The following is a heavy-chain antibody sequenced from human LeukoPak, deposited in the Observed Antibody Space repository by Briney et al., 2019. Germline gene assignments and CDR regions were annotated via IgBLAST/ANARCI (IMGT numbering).Heavy chain of an antibody. CDR3: ARVVPAAMPAPYYFDY. J-gene: IGHJ4*02. D-gene: IGHD2-2*01. CDR1: GFTFSSYS. Sequence: GGSLRLSCAASGFTFSSYSMNWVRQAPGKGLEWVSSISSSSSYIYYADSVKGRFTISRGNAKNSLYLQTNSLRAEDTAVYYCARVVPAAMPAPYYFDYWGQGTLVTVSS. CDR2: ISSSSSYI. V-gene: IGHV3-21*01.